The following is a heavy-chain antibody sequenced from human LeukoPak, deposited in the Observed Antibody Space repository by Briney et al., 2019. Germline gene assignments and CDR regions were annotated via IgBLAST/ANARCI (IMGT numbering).Heavy chain of an antibody. CDR1: GYSFTSYW. Sequence: GQSLKISCKGSGYSFTSYWIAWVRRMPGKGLEWMGIFYPGDSDTRYSPSFQGQVTISADKSIGTAYLQWSNLKASDTAMYYCARRGYTYGFDHWGQGTLVTVSS. D-gene: IGHD5-18*01. J-gene: IGHJ4*02. V-gene: IGHV5-51*01. CDR2: FYPGDSDT. CDR3: ARRGYTYGFDH.